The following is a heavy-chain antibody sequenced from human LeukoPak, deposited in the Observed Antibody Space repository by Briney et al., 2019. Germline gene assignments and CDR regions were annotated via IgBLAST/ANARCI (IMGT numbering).Heavy chain of an antibody. CDR3: AKVSEQLVSTYYFDY. CDR1: GFTFSSYA. Sequence: PGGSLRLSCAASGFTFSSYAMSWVRQAPGKGLDWVSAISGRGGSTYYADSVKGRFTISRDNSKNTLYLQMNSLRAEDTAVYYCAKVSEQLVSTYYFDYWGQGTLVTVSS. V-gene: IGHV3-23*01. J-gene: IGHJ4*02. CDR2: ISGRGGST. D-gene: IGHD6-6*01.